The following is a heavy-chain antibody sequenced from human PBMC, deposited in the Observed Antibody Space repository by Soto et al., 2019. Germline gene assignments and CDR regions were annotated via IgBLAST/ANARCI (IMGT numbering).Heavy chain of an antibody. Sequence: QVQLVQSGAEVKKPGASVKVSCKASGYTFTSYDINWVQQGTGQGLEWMGWMNPNSGNTGYAQKFQGRVTMTRNTSLSTAYIELSSLRSEDTAVYYCARGFSARKQWLVPFYWGQGTLVTVSS. D-gene: IGHD6-19*01. V-gene: IGHV1-8*01. CDR2: MNPNSGNT. J-gene: IGHJ4*02. CDR1: GYTFTSYD. CDR3: ARGFSARKQWLVPFY.